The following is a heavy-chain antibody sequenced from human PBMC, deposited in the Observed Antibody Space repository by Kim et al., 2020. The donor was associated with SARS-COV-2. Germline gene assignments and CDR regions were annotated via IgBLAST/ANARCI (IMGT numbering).Heavy chain of an antibody. J-gene: IGHJ4*02. CDR1: GFTFSSYA. V-gene: IGHV3-23*01. CDR3: AKGHTLYGSGSNFDY. D-gene: IGHD3-10*01. Sequence: GGSLRLSCAASGFTFSSYAMSWVRQAPGKGLEWVSAISGSGGSTYYADSVKGRFTISRDNSKNTLYLQMNSLRAEDTAVYYCAKGHTLYGSGSNFDYWGQGTLVTVSS. CDR2: ISGSGGST.